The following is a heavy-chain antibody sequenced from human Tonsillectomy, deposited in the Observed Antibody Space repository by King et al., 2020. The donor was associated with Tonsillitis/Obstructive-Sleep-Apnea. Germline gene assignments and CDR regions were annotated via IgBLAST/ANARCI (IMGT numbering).Heavy chain of an antibody. CDR2: ISSSSSTI. Sequence: VQLVESGGGLVQAGGYLRLSCAASGFTFSSYSMNWVRQAPGKGLEWVSYISSSSSTIYYADSVKGRFTISRDNAKNSLYLQMNSLRDEDTAVYYCARYRVAVAGDLYYFDYWGQGTLVTVSS. CDR3: ARYRVAVAGDLYYFDY. J-gene: IGHJ4*02. V-gene: IGHV3-48*02. D-gene: IGHD6-19*01. CDR1: GFTFSSYS.